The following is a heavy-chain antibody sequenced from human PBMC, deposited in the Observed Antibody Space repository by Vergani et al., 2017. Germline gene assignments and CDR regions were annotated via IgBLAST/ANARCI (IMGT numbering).Heavy chain of an antibody. CDR3: ARGARKCYYCGMDG. D-gene: IGHD1-14*01. Sequence: QVQLVESGGGLVKPGGSLRLSCAASGFTFSDYYMSWIRQAPGKGLEWVSYISSSSSYTNYADSVKGRFTISRDNAKNSLYLQMDSLRAEATAVYYCARGARKCYYCGMDGWGRGTTVTVSS. J-gene: IGHJ6*02. V-gene: IGHV3-11*06. CDR1: GFTFSDYY. CDR2: ISSSSSYT.